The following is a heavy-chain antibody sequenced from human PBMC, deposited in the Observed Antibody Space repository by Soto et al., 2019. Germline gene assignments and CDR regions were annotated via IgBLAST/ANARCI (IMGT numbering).Heavy chain of an antibody. Sequence: GGSLRLSCAASGFTFSDYYMSWIRQAPGKGLEWVSYISSSGSTIYYADSVKGRFTISRDNSKNTLYLQMNSLRAEDTAVYYCANRRYYYYGMDVWGQGTTVTVSS. CDR1: GFTFSDYY. J-gene: IGHJ6*02. CDR2: ISSSGSTI. V-gene: IGHV3-11*04. CDR3: ANRRYYYYGMDV.